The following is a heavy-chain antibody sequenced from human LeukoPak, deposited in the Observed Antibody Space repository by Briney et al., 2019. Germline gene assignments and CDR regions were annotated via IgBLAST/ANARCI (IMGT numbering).Heavy chain of an antibody. J-gene: IGHJ4*02. CDR1: GYTFTSYA. Sequence: SVKVSCKASGYTFTSYAISWVRQAPGQGLEWMGGIIPIFGTANYAQKFQGRVTITTDESTSTAYMELSSLRSEDTAVYYCASPRAWNYDLYFDYWGQGTLVTVSS. CDR2: IIPIFGTA. D-gene: IGHD1-7*01. CDR3: ASPRAWNYDLYFDY. V-gene: IGHV1-69*05.